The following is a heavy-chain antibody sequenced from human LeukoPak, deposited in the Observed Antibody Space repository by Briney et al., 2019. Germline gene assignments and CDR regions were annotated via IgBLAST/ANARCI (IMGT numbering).Heavy chain of an antibody. V-gene: IGHV3-21*01. CDR2: ISSSSSYI. J-gene: IGHJ6*02. Sequence: GGSLRLSCAASGFTFSSYSMNWVGQAPGKGLEWVSSISSSSSYIYYADSVKGRFTISRDNAKNSLYLQMNSLRAEDTAVYYCARHPNYYDSSGYYYYYGMDVWGQGTTVTVSS. D-gene: IGHD3-22*01. CDR1: GFTFSSYS. CDR3: ARHPNYYDSSGYYYYYGMDV.